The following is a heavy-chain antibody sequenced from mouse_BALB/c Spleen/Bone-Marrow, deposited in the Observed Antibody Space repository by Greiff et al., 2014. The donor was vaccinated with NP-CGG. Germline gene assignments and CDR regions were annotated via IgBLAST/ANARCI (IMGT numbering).Heavy chain of an antibody. CDR1: GFTFSSYG. CDR2: ISSGGVYT. D-gene: IGHD4-1*01. Sequence: EVQLQESGGDLVKPGGFLKLSCAASGFTFSSYGMSWVRQTPDKRLEWVATISSGGVYTYYPDSVKGRFTISRDNAKNTLYLQMSSLKSEDTAMYYCARRTGTDYYAMDYWGQGTSVTVSS. J-gene: IGHJ4*01. CDR3: ARRTGTDYYAMDY. V-gene: IGHV5-6*01.